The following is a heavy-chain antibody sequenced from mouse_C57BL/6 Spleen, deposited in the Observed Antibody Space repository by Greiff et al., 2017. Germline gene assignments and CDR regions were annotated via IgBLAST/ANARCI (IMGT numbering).Heavy chain of an antibody. Sequence: QVQLQQSGAELVMPGASVKLSCKASGYTFTSYWMHWVKQRPGQGLEWIGEIDPSDSYTNYNQKFKGKSTLTVDKSSSTAYMQLSSLTSEDSAVYYCARSHGSSPYAMDYWGQGTSVTVSS. V-gene: IGHV1-69*01. CDR2: IDPSDSYT. CDR1: GYTFTSYW. J-gene: IGHJ4*01. D-gene: IGHD1-1*01. CDR3: ARSHGSSPYAMDY.